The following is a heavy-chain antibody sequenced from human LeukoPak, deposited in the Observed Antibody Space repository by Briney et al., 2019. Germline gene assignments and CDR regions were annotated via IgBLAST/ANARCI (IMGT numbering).Heavy chain of an antibody. CDR3: ARVELDKAFWSGYSDHPSYGMDV. CDR2: ISGSGGSA. V-gene: IGHV3-23*01. CDR1: GFTFSSYA. D-gene: IGHD3-3*01. J-gene: IGHJ6*02. Sequence: GGSLRLSCAASGFTFSSYAMSWVRQAPGKGLQWVSGISGSGGSAYYADSVKGRFTISRDNAKNSLYLQMNSLRAEDTAVYYCARVELDKAFWSGYSDHPSYGMDVWGQGTTVTVSS.